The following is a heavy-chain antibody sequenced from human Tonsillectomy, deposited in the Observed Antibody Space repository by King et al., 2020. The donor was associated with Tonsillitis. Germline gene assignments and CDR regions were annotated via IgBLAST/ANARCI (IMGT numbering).Heavy chain of an antibody. CDR1: GASVSSGNYY. J-gene: IGHJ4*01. CDR3: ARDEIELWSSFDY. CDR2: IYYSGST. Sequence: QLQESGPGLVKPSETLSLTCTVSGASVSSGNYYWSWIRQPPGKGLEWIGYIYYSGSTNYNASLKSRVTISLDTSKNQFSLKLRSVTAADTAVYYCARDEIELWSSFDYWGQGTLVTVSS. D-gene: IGHD5-18*01. V-gene: IGHV4-61*01.